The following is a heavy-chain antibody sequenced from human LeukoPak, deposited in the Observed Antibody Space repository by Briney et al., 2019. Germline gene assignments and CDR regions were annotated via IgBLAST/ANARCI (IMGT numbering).Heavy chain of an antibody. Sequence: GGSLRLSCTVSGFTLSSNSMSWVRQAPGKGLEWVSFIYSDNTHYSDSVKGRFTISRDNSKNTLYLQMNSLRAEDTAVYYCARRAGAYSQPYDYWGQGTLVTVSS. CDR2: IYSDNT. J-gene: IGHJ4*02. CDR3: ARRAGAYSQPYDY. D-gene: IGHD4/OR15-4a*01. CDR1: GFTLSSNS. V-gene: IGHV3-53*01.